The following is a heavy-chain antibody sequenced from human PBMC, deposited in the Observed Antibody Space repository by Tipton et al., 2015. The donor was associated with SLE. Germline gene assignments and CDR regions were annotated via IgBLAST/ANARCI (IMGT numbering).Heavy chain of an antibody. D-gene: IGHD4-11*01. J-gene: IGHJ3*02. CDR2: VDDSGST. CDR3: ARPRERDYNDAFDI. CDR1: GDSISSKY. V-gene: IGHV4-59*01. Sequence: TLSLTCSVSGDSISSKYWTWIRQPPGKGLEWLGNVDDSGSTIYNPSLESRVTMSVDTSKNQFSLNLRSVTAADTAMYYCARPRERDYNDAFDIWGQGTMVIVSS.